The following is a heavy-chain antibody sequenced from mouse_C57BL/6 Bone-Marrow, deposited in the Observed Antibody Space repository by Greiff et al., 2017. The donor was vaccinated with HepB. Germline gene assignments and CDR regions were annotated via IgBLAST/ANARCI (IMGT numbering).Heavy chain of an antibody. J-gene: IGHJ2*01. CDR3: ARYLLFDY. CDR1: GFTFSSYT. CDR2: ISGGGGNT. Sequence: EVQRVESGGGLVKPGGSLKLSCAASGFTFSSYTMSWVRQTPEKRLEWVATISGGGGNTYYPDSVKGRFTISKDNAKNTLYLQMSILRSEDTALYYCARYLLFDYWGQGTTLTVSS. V-gene: IGHV5-9*01.